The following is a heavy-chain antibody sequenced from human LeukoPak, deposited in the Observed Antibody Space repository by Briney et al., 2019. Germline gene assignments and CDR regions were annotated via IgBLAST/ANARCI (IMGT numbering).Heavy chain of an antibody. D-gene: IGHD3-3*01. J-gene: IGHJ4*02. CDR1: GFTFSSYS. V-gene: IGHV3-48*01. CDR2: ISSSSSTI. Sequence: QSGGSLRLSCAASGFTFSSYSMSWVRQAPGKGLEWVSYISSSSSTIYYADSVKGRFAISRDNAKNSLYLQMNSLRAEGTAVYYCARGGYDFWSGYFDYWGQGTLVTVSS. CDR3: ARGGYDFWSGYFDY.